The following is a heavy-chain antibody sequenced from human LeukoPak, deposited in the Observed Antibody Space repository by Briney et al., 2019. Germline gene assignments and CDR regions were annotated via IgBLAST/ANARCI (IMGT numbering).Heavy chain of an antibody. CDR2: IYHSGST. V-gene: IGHV4-38-2*02. CDR1: GYSISSGYY. Sequence: SETLSLTCTVSGYSISSGYYWGWIRQPPGKGLEWIGSIYHSGSTYYNPSLKSRVTISVDTSKNQFSLKLSSVTAADTAVYYCARVGGGSPYYYYYYMDVWGKGTTVTISS. CDR3: ARVGGGSPYYYYYYMDV. J-gene: IGHJ6*03. D-gene: IGHD3-16*01.